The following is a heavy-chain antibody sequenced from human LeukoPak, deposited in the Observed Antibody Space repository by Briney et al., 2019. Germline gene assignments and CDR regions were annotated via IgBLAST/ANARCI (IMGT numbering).Heavy chain of an antibody. J-gene: IGHJ4*02. CDR3: AARPGEVAVPFDY. CDR2: ISGSGGIT. D-gene: IGHD2-15*01. V-gene: IGHV3-23*01. Sequence: GGSLRLSCAASGFTFSTFAMTWVHQAPGKGLEWVSLISGSGGITYYADSVNGRFTISRDNSKNTLYLQMHSLRAEDTAVYYCAARPGEVAVPFDYWGQGTLVTVSS. CDR1: GFTFSTFA.